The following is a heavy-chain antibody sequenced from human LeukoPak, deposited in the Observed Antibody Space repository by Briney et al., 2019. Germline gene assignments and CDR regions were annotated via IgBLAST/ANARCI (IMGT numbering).Heavy chain of an antibody. D-gene: IGHD2-15*01. CDR2: IIPIFGTA. J-gene: IGHJ5*02. CDR3: ARESSGVAATQDWFDP. Sequence: SVKVSCKASGGTFISYAISWVRQAPGQGLEWMGRIIPIFGTANYAQKFQGRVTITADKSTSTAYMELSSLRSEDTAVYYCARESSGVAATQDWFDPWGQGTLVTVSS. V-gene: IGHV1-69*06. CDR1: GGTFISYA.